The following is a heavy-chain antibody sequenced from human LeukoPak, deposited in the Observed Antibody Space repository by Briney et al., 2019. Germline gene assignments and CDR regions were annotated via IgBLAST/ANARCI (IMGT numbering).Heavy chain of an antibody. J-gene: IGHJ4*02. V-gene: IGHV4-31*03. CDR1: GGSISSGGYY. CDR2: IYYSGST. Sequence: SQTLSLTCTVSGGSISSGGYYWSWIRQHPGKGLEWIGYIYYSGSTYYNPSLKSRVTISVDTSKNQFSLKLSSVTAADTAVYYCARGRPEAHYFDYWGQGTLVTVSS. CDR3: ARGRPEAHYFDY.